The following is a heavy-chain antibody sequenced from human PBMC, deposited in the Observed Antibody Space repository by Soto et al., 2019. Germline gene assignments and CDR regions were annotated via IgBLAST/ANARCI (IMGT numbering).Heavy chain of an antibody. CDR3: VKEHDFWSGYLFDY. V-gene: IGHV3-64D*06. J-gene: IGHJ4*02. CDR1: GFTFSSYA. CDR2: ISSNGGST. Sequence: GGSLRLSCSASGFTFSSYAMHWVRQAPGKGLEYVSAISSNGGSTYYADSVKGRFTISRDNSKNTLYLQMSSLRAEDTAVYYCVKEHDFWSGYLFDYWGQGTLVTVSS. D-gene: IGHD3-3*01.